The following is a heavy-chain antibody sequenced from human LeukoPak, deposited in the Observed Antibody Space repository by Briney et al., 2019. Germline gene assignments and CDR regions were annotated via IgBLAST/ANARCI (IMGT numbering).Heavy chain of an antibody. CDR1: GYTFTGYY. J-gene: IGHJ4*02. Sequence: ASVKVSCKASGYTFTGYYMHWVRQAPGQGLEWMRWIDPNSGGTNYAQKFQGRVTMTRDTSISTAYMVLNRLRSDDTALYYCAREYYYTSGSYYNRIDYWGQGTLVTVSS. CDR3: AREYYYTSGSYYNRIDY. CDR2: IDPNSGGT. D-gene: IGHD3-10*01. V-gene: IGHV1-2*02.